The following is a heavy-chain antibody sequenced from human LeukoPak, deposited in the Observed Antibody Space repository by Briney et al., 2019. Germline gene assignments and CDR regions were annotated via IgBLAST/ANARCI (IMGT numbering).Heavy chain of an antibody. CDR1: GYTFTSYE. CDR2: MNPNSGST. D-gene: IGHD6-13*01. Sequence: ASVKVSCKASGYTFTSYEINWVRQATGQGLEWMGWMNPNSGSTGYAQKFQGRVTMTRNTSISTAYMELSSLRSEDTAVYYCARGPQAAGYDYWGQGTLVTVSS. J-gene: IGHJ4*02. V-gene: IGHV1-8*01. CDR3: ARGPQAAGYDY.